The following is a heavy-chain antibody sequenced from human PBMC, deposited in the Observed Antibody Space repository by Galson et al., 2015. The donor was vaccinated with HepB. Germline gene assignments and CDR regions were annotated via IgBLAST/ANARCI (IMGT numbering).Heavy chain of an antibody. CDR1: GFTFSNNW. Sequence: SLRLSCAASGFTFSNNWMTWVRQAPGKGLEWVANIKQDGSEKYYVDSVKGRFTVSRDNAKTSLYLQMNSLRAEDTAVYYCATRPHDSSGRTRYYAVFDYWGRGTLVTVSS. CDR2: IKQDGSEK. J-gene: IGHJ4*02. D-gene: IGHD3-22*01. V-gene: IGHV3-7*03. CDR3: ATRPHDSSGRTRYYAVFDY.